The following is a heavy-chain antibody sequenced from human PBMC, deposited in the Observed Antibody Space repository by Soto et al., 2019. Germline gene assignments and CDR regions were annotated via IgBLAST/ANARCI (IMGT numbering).Heavy chain of an antibody. J-gene: IGHJ5*02. D-gene: IGHD2-15*01. Sequence: SVKVSCKASGGTCSSYAISWVRQAPGQGLEWMGGIIPIFGTANYAQKFQGRVTITADESTSTAYMELSSLRSEDTAVYYCARSRGVVVAATFGWFDPWGQGTLVTVSS. V-gene: IGHV1-69*13. CDR1: GGTCSSYA. CDR2: IIPIFGTA. CDR3: ARSRGVVVAATFGWFDP.